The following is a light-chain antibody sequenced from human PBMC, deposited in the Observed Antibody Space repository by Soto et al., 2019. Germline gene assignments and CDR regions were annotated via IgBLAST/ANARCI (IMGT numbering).Light chain of an antibody. CDR1: NSNIASNT. CDR2: YNN. J-gene: IGLJ1*01. V-gene: IGLV1-44*01. CDR3: AAWDDALKRYV. Sequence: QSVLTQPPSASETPGQTVSISCSGSNSNIASNTVNWYKHLPGTAPKLLIYYNNQRPSGVPDRFSGSKSGTSASLAISGLQSEDESDYYCAAWDDALKRYVFGTGTKLTVL.